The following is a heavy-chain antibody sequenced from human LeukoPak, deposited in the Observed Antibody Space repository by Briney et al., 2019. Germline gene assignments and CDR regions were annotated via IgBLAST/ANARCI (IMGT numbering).Heavy chain of an antibody. Sequence: PGRTLRLSRAASGFTFSSYWMSWVRHAPAKGLGWVANIKQDGSEKYYVYSVKGRFTISRDNAKNSLYLQMNSLRAEDTAVYYCARATWAPVLGYWGQGTLVTVSS. V-gene: IGHV3-7*01. J-gene: IGHJ4*02. CDR2: IKQDGSEK. D-gene: IGHD1-26*01. CDR1: GFTFSSYW. CDR3: ARATWAPVLGY.